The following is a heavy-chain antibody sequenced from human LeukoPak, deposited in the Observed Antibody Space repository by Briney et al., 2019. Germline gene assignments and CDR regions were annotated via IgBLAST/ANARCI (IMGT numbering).Heavy chain of an antibody. D-gene: IGHD4/OR15-4a*01. CDR3: ARDVDYANPRHDY. CDR2: INLDGSQK. Sequence: GGSLRLSCAASGFTVSRTYMSWVRQAPGKGLEWVANINLDGSQKYYVDSLKGRFTISRDNAKNSLYLQMNSLRAEDTAVYYCARDVDYANPRHDYWGQGTLVTVSS. J-gene: IGHJ4*02. V-gene: IGHV3-7*01. CDR1: GFTVSRTY.